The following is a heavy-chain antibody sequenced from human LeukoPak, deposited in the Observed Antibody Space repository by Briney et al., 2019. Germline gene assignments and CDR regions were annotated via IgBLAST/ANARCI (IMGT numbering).Heavy chain of an antibody. D-gene: IGHD6-13*01. J-gene: IGHJ4*02. CDR3: ARVASSSWYEDY. Sequence: SETLSLTCTVSSYSISSGYYWGWIRQPPGKGLEWIGSIYHSGGTYYNPSLKSRVTISVDTSKNQFSLKLSSVTAADTAVYYCARVASSSWYEDYWGQGTLVTVSS. CDR2: IYHSGGT. V-gene: IGHV4-38-2*02. CDR1: SYSISSGYY.